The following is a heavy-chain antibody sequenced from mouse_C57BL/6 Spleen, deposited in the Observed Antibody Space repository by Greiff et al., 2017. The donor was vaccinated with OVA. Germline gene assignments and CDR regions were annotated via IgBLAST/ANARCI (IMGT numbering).Heavy chain of an antibody. Sequence: VKLMESGPELVKPGASVKISCKASGYTFTDYYINWVKQRPGQGLEWIGWIFPGSGSTYYNEKFKGKATLTVDKSSSTAYMLLSSLTSEDSAVYFCARLGYYGSSSPHWYFDVWGTGTTVTVSS. CDR1: GYTFTDYY. J-gene: IGHJ1*03. D-gene: IGHD1-1*01. CDR2: IFPGSGST. CDR3: ARLGYYGSSSPHWYFDV. V-gene: IGHV1-75*01.